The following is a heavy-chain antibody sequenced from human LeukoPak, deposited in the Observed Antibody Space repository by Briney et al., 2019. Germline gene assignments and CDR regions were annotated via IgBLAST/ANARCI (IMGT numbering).Heavy chain of an antibody. CDR3: AKHGYSSPLDY. CDR1: GFTFSDYD. CDR2: ITGSGRTT. J-gene: IGHJ4*02. D-gene: IGHD5-18*01. V-gene: IGHV3-23*01. Sequence: GGSRRLSCAASGFTFSDYDMSWVRQAPGKGLEWVSAITGSGRTTYYADSVKGRFTISRDNSKNTLYLQMNSLRAEDTAVYYCAKHGYSSPLDYWGQGTLVTVSS.